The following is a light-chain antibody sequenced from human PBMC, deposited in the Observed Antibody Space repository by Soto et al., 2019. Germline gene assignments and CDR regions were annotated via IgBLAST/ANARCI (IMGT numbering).Light chain of an antibody. J-gene: IGKJ2*01. CDR3: QQRRHWPRT. Sequence: EVVLTQSPATLSLSPGQRATLSCRASQSISIYLAWYQQRPGQAPRLLIYDASNRATGIPARFSGSGAGTDFTLTISSLEPEDFAVYYCQQRRHWPRTFGQGTKLE. CDR2: DAS. V-gene: IGKV3-11*01. CDR1: QSISIY.